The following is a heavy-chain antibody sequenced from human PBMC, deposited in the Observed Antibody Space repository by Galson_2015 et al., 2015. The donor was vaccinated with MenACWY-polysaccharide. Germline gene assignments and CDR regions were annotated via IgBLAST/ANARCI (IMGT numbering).Heavy chain of an antibody. CDR3: ARERWVRGVFFDQ. CDR2: IGGSGTT. J-gene: IGHJ4*02. Sequence: SLRLSCAASGFIFSTYSMHWVRQAPGKGLEWVSSIGGSGTTYYADSVKGRFTISRDNSKNMVYLQMNSLRAEDTAVYYCARERWVRGVFFDQWGQGTLVTVSS. CDR1: GFIFSTYS. D-gene: IGHD3-10*01. V-gene: IGHV3-23*01.